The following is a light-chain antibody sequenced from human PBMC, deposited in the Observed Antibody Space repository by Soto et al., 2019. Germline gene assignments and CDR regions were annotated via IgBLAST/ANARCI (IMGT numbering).Light chain of an antibody. CDR3: CSYAGSTTLV. CDR1: SSDVGSYNL. V-gene: IGLV2-23*01. Sequence: QSALTQPASVSGSPGQSITISCTGTSSDVGSYNLVSWYQHHPGKAPKLMIYEGTQRPSGVSNRFSGSKSDNTASLTISGLQAEDEADYYCCSYAGSTTLVFGGGTKVTVL. J-gene: IGLJ2*01. CDR2: EGT.